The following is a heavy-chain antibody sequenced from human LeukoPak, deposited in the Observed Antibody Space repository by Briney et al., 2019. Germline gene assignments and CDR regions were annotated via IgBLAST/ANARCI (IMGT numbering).Heavy chain of an antibody. CDR3: ARLYYYGSGSYTYAFDI. J-gene: IGHJ3*02. D-gene: IGHD3-10*01. Sequence: PSETLSLTCTVSGGSISSYYWSWIRQPPGKGLEWIGYIYYSGSTNYNPSLKSRVTISVDTSKNQFSLKLSSVTAADTAVYYCARLYYYGSGSYTYAFDIWGQGTMVTVSS. V-gene: IGHV4-59*01. CDR2: IYYSGST. CDR1: GGSISSYY.